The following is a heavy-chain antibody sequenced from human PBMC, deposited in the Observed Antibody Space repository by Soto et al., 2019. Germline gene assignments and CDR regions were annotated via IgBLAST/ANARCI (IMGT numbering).Heavy chain of an antibody. D-gene: IGHD2-15*01. CDR3: AKDFLYCSGVSCYGWYSHYYTDV. CDR1: GFTFSSYG. V-gene: IGHV3-30*18. J-gene: IGHJ6*03. CDR2: ISYDGSNK. Sequence: GGSLRLSCAASGFTFSSYGMYWVRQALGKGLEWVAVISYDGSNKYYADSVKGRFTISRDNSKNTLYLQMNSLRAEDTAVYYCAKDFLYCSGVSCYGWYSHYYTDVRGKGPTVTVSS.